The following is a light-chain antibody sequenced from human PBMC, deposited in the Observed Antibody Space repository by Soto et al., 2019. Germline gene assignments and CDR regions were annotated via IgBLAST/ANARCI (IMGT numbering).Light chain of an antibody. J-gene: IGKJ5*01. V-gene: IGKV3-11*01. CDR2: GAS. Sequence: EIVLTQSPATLSLSPGERATLSFSSSQSVSTYLAWYQQRPGQAPRLLIYGASTRATGIPARFSGSGSGTDFTLTISSLEPEDFAVYYCQQRSNWPPLTFGQGTRLEIK. CDR1: QSVSTY. CDR3: QQRSNWPPLT.